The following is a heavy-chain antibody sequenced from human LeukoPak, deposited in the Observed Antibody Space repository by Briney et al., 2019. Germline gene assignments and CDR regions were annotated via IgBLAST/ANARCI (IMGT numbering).Heavy chain of an antibody. CDR3: ARGRMVRGVILYYYYMDV. Sequence: GGSLRLSCAASGFTFDDYGMNWVRQAPGKGLEWVSGINWNGGSTGYADSVKGRFTISRDNAKNSLYLQMNSLRAEDTAFYCARGRMVRGVILYYYYMDVWGKGTTVTVSS. CDR2: INWNGGST. CDR1: GFTFDDYG. D-gene: IGHD3-10*01. J-gene: IGHJ6*03. V-gene: IGHV3-20*04.